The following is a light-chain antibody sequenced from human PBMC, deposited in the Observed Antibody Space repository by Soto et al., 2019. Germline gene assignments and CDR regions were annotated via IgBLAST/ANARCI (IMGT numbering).Light chain of an antibody. J-gene: IGKJ3*01. CDR2: GAS. V-gene: IGKV3D-15*01. Sequence: EIVMTQSPATLSVSPGERATLSCRASQSVSSNLAWYQQKPGQAPGLLIYGASTRATGIPGRFSGSGSGPEFTLTISSLQSEDFAVYYCQQYNNWPFTFGPGTKVDIK. CDR3: QQYNNWPFT. CDR1: QSVSSN.